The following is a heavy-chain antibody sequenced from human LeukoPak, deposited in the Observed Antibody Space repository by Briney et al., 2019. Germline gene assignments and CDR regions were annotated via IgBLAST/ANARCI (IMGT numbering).Heavy chain of an antibody. CDR2: LYYSGST. J-gene: IGHJ4*02. CDR1: GGSISTSSYY. CDR3: ARRTDRSAWSTYFDY. V-gene: IGHV4-39*01. Sequence: TSETLSLTCSVSGGSISTSSYYWDWIRQPPGKGLEWIGSLYYSGSTYYNPSLKGRVTISGDTSKNQFSLNLSSVTAADTAVYYCARRTDRSAWSTYFDYWGQGTLVTVSS. D-gene: IGHD6-19*01.